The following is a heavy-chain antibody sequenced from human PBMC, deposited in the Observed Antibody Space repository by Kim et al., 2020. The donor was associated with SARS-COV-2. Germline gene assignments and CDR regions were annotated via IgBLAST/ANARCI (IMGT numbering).Heavy chain of an antibody. CDR3: TRGELGYCSGGSCQQEWWFDP. CDR2: IRSKAYGGTT. V-gene: IGHV3-49*03. J-gene: IGHJ5*02. CDR1: GFTFGDYA. D-gene: IGHD2-15*01. Sequence: GGSLRLSCTASGFTFGDYAMSWFRQAPGKGLEWVGFIRSKAYGGTTEYAASVKGRFTISRDDSKSIAYLQMNSLKTEDTAVYYCTRGELGYCSGGSCQQEWWFDPWGQGTLVTVSS.